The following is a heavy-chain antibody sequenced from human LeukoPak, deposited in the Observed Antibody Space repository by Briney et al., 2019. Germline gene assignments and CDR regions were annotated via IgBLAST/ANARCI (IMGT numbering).Heavy chain of an antibody. CDR3: ARDLGYCSGGSCYSNDLDY. Sequence: GGSLTLCCAASGFTFSYHWMTWVRQAPGKGLEWVANIKNDGAVKYYVDSVKGRFTIARDNAKNSLYLQMNSLRAEDTAVYYCARDLGYCSGGSCYSNDLDYWGQGTLVTVSS. CDR2: IKNDGAVK. V-gene: IGHV3-7*01. D-gene: IGHD2-15*01. J-gene: IGHJ4*02. CDR1: GFTFSYHW.